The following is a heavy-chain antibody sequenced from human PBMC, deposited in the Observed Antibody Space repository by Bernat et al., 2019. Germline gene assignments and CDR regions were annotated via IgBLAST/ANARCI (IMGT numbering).Heavy chain of an antibody. CDR1: GFTFSSYA. Sequence: QVQLVESGGGVVQPGRSLRLSWAASGFTFSSYAMHWVRQAPGKGLEWVAVITYDGSNKYYADSVKGRFTISRDNSKNTMYLQMNSLRGEDTAVYYCARDRNRRRYYDILTGKDYWGQGTLVTVSS. CDR2: ITYDGSNK. D-gene: IGHD3-9*01. CDR3: ARDRNRRRYYDILTGKDY. V-gene: IGHV3-30-3*01. J-gene: IGHJ4*02.